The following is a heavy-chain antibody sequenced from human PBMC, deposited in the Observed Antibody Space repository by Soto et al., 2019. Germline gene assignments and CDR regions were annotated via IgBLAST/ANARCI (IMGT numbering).Heavy chain of an antibody. V-gene: IGHV3-33*01. CDR2: IWNDGSNI. J-gene: IGHJ4*02. Sequence: QVQMVESGGGVVQPGRSLTLSCAASGFTFSRYGMHWVRQAPGKGLEWVAVIWNDGSNIYYADSVKGRFTISRDNSKNTLYLQMNSLRADDTAIYYCATLVDRGIRDYWGQGTLVTVSS. D-gene: IGHD1-26*01. CDR1: GFTFSRYG. CDR3: ATLVDRGIRDY.